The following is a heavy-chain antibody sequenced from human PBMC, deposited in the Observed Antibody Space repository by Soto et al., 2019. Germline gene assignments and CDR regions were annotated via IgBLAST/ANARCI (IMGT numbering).Heavy chain of an antibody. J-gene: IGHJ3*02. Sequence: QVQLQQWGAGLLKPSETLSLTCAVYGGSFSGYYWSWIRQPPGKGLEWSGEINHSGSTNYNPSLKSRVTISVDTSKNQFSLKLSSVTAADTAVYYCARANIAVAGDAFDIWGQGTMVTVSS. V-gene: IGHV4-34*01. D-gene: IGHD6-19*01. CDR3: ARANIAVAGDAFDI. CDR2: INHSGST. CDR1: GGSFSGYY.